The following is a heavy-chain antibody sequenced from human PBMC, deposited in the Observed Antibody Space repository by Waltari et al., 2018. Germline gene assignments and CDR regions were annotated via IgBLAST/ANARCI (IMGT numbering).Heavy chain of an antibody. CDR1: GFPFNTYT. CDR2: ISSRSTYE. Sequence: EVQLVESGGGLVKPGESLRLSCAASGFPFNTYTMNWVRQAPGKGLEWVSSISSRSTYEYYPDSVKGRFTISRDNAKNSLHLQMHSLRAEDTAVYYCTRSGRPAYGMDVRGQGTTVTVSS. J-gene: IGHJ6*02. V-gene: IGHV3-21*01. CDR3: TRSGRPAYGMDV.